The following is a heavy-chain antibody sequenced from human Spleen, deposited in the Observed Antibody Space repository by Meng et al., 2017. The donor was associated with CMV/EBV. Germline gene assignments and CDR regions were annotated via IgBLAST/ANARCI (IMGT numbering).Heavy chain of an antibody. Sequence: SYAISWVRQAPGQGLEWMGGIIPIFGTANYAKKFQGRVTITTDESTSTAYMELSSLRSEDTAVYYCARGSIVLRFLEHTLNYFDYWGQGTLVTVSS. V-gene: IGHV1-69*05. J-gene: IGHJ4*02. CDR1: SYA. CDR3: ARGSIVLRFLEHTLNYFDY. CDR2: IIPIFGTA. D-gene: IGHD3-3*01.